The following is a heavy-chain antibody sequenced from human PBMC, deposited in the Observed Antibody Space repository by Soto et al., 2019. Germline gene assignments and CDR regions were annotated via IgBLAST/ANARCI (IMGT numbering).Heavy chain of an antibody. D-gene: IGHD6-13*01. J-gene: IGHJ4*02. CDR1: GFSLSTSEVG. V-gene: IGHV2-5*02. CDR2: IYWDDDK. CDR3: GRTIGSSWYFDY. Sequence: QITLKESGPTLVKPTQTLTLTCTFSGFSLSTSEVGVGWIRQPPGKALEWLALIYWDDDKRYSPSLRSSLTLTKDTSKNQVVLTMTNMDPVDTATYYCGRTIGSSWYFDYWGQGTLVTVSS.